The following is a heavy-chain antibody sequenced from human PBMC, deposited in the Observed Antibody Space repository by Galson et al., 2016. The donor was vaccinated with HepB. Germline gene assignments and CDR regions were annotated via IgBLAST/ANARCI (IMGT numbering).Heavy chain of an antibody. CDR2: ISNDGSNK. CDR1: GFIFRSYA. D-gene: IGHD1-1*01. Sequence: SLRLSCAGSGFIFRSYAMNWVRQAPGKGLEWLAVISNDGSNKYFADSVKGRFTISRDNSKNTLYLQMNSLRAEDTAVYYCARFIASPWNDYYYYGMDVWGKGTTVTVSS. CDR3: ARFIASPWNDYYYYGMDV. V-gene: IGHV3-30-3*01. J-gene: IGHJ6*04.